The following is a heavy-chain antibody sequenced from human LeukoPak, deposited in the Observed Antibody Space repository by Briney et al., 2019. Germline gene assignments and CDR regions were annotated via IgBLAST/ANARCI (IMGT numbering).Heavy chain of an antibody. J-gene: IGHJ3*02. CDR2: IYPNSGGT. CDR1: GYTFTGYY. CDR3: AREDSSGAGAFDI. Sequence: SSVTVSCKASGYTFTGYYMHWVRQAPGQGLEWMGVIYPNSGGTNYAQKFQGRVTMTRDTSISTAYMELNRLRSDDTAVYYCAREDSSGAGAFDIWGQGTMVTVSS. D-gene: IGHD6-19*01. V-gene: IGHV1-2*02.